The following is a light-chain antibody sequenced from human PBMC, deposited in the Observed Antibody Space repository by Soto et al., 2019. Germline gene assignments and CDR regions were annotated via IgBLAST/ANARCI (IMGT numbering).Light chain of an antibody. CDR3: QQYNNWPPVT. Sequence: ETVMTQSAAALSVSVGERVTLSCRASQRVSTNLAWYQQRPGQAPRLLIHDASTRATGVPDRISGSGSGTDFTLTISSLQSEDFAVYYCQQYNNWPPVTFGQGTKVDIK. V-gene: IGKV3-15*01. CDR1: QRVSTN. CDR2: DAS. J-gene: IGKJ1*01.